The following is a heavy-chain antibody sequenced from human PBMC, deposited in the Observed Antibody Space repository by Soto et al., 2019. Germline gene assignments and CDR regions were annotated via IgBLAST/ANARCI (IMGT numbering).Heavy chain of an antibody. D-gene: IGHD3-22*01. J-gene: IGHJ4*02. CDR2: INHSGRT. Sequence: SETLSLTCAVYGGSFSGYYWSWIRQPPGKGLEWIGEINHSGRTNENPSLKSRVTISVDTSKNQFSLKLRSVTAADTAVYYCARGITMKLAVQGDAPDNYYFDSWGQGXLVTVSS. V-gene: IGHV4-34*01. CDR1: GGSFSGYY. CDR3: ARGITMKLAVQGDAPDNYYFDS.